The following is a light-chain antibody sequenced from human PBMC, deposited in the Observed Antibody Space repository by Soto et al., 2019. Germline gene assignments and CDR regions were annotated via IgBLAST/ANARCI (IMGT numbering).Light chain of an antibody. CDR3: QQYNNWTPRFT. V-gene: IGKV3-15*01. CDR1: QSVSSN. CDR2: GAS. J-gene: IGKJ3*01. Sequence: EIVMTQSPATLSVSPGERATLSCRASQSVSSNLAWYQQKPGQAPRLLIYGASTRSTGIPARFSGRGYGTEFTPTISSLQSEDLAVYYCQQYNNWTPRFTFGHGTKVDIK.